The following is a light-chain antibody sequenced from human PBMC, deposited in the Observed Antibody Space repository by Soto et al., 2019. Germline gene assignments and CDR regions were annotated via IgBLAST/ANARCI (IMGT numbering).Light chain of an antibody. CDR2: DVS. CDR3: SSYTSSSTLCV. Sequence: QSALTQPASVSGSPGQLITISCTGTSSDVGGYNYVSWYQQHPGKAPKLMIYDVSNRPSGVSNRFSGSKSGNTASLTISGLQAEDEADYYCSSYTSSSTLCVFGTGTKVTVL. CDR1: SSDVGGYNY. V-gene: IGLV2-14*01. J-gene: IGLJ1*01.